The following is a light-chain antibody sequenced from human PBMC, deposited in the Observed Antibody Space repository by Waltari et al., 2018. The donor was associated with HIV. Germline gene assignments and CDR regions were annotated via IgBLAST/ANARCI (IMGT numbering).Light chain of an antibody. V-gene: IGLV2-14*01. CDR1: SSDVGVYNY. Sequence: QSALTQPASVSGSPGQSITISCTGTSSDVGVYNYVSWYQHRPGKAPQLMIFEVSERPSRVSYRFSGSKSGNTASLTISGLQADDEADYYCTSYTTNNTYVFGGGTRVTVL. J-gene: IGLJ1*01. CDR2: EVS. CDR3: TSYTTNNTYV.